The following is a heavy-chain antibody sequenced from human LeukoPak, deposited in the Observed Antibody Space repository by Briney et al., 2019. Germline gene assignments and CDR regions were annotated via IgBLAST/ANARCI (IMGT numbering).Heavy chain of an antibody. CDR3: ARDFGYCSSTSCRYYYYYGMDV. D-gene: IGHD2-2*03. CDR2: ISAYNGNT. Sequence: ASVKVSCKASGYTFTSYGISWVRQAPGQGLEWMGWISAYNGNTNYAQKLQGRVTMTTDTSTSTAYMELRSLRSDDTAVYYCARDFGYCSSTSCRYYYYYGMDVSGQGTTVTVSS. V-gene: IGHV1-18*01. CDR1: GYTFTSYG. J-gene: IGHJ6*02.